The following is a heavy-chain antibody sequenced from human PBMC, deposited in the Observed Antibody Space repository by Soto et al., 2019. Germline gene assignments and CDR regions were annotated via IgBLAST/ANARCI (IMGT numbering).Heavy chain of an antibody. CDR3: ARDDPFLVRYLDS. CDR2: ISAYNADT. J-gene: IGHJ4*02. D-gene: IGHD3-9*01. CDR1: GDSDTNYG. Sequence: GTSVKLSCEACGDSDTNYGFSWVRQAPGQGLEWLGWISAYNADTNYAQRLQGRVTMTTDTSTSTAYMELRSLRSDDTAVYYCARDDPFLVRYLDSWGQGTLVTVSS. V-gene: IGHV1-18*01.